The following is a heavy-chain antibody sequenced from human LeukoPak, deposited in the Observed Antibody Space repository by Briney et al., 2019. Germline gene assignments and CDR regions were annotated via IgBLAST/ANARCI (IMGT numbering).Heavy chain of an antibody. CDR1: GFTFSSYA. CDR2: ISGSGGST. D-gene: IGHD6-13*01. V-gene: IGHV3-23*01. CDR3: AKGTRSSSWFHFDY. J-gene: IGHJ4*02. Sequence: GGSLRLSCAASGFTFSSYAMSWVRQAPGKGLEWVSGISGSGGSTYYADSVKGRFTISRDNSKNTLYLQMNSLRAEDTAVYYCAKGTRSSSWFHFDYWGQGTLVIVSS.